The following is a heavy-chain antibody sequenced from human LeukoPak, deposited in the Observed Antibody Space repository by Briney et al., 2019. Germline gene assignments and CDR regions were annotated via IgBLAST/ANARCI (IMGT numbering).Heavy chain of an antibody. D-gene: IGHD6-19*01. CDR2: IIPIFGTA. CDR3: ARDQGVAVAGQNWYFDL. V-gene: IGHV1-69*13. J-gene: IGHJ2*01. Sequence: ASVKVSCKASGGTFSSYAISWVRQAPGQGLEWMGGIIPIFGTANYAQKFQGRVTITADESTSTAYMELSSLRSEDTAVYYCARDQGVAVAGQNWYFDLWGRGTLVTVSS. CDR1: GGTFSSYA.